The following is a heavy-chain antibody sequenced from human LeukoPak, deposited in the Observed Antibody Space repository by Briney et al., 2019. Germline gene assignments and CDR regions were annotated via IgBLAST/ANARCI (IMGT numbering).Heavy chain of an antibody. J-gene: IGHJ4*02. Sequence: GRSLRLSCAASGFTFDDYAMHWVRQAPGKGLEWVSGISWNSGSISYADSVKGRFTISRDNAKNSLYLQMNSLRSEDTALYYCAKGGTYYYDSSGYWIFDYWGQGTLVTVSS. V-gene: IGHV3-9*01. CDR1: GFTFDDYA. CDR2: ISWNSGSI. CDR3: AKGGTYYYDSSGYWIFDY. D-gene: IGHD3-22*01.